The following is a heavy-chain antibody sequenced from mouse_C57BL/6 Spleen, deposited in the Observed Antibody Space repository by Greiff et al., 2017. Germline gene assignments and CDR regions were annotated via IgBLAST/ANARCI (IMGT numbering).Heavy chain of an antibody. CDR1: GSTFTSYW. CDR3: ARDLYDYDGGAY. D-gene: IGHD2-4*01. Sequence: VQLQQPGAELVRPGSSVKLSCKASGSTFTSYWMHWVKQRPIQGLEWIGNIDPSDSETHYNQKFKDKATLTVDKSSSTAYMQLSSLTSEDSAVYYCARDLYDYDGGAYWGQGTLVTVSA. J-gene: IGHJ3*01. V-gene: IGHV1-52*01. CDR2: IDPSDSET.